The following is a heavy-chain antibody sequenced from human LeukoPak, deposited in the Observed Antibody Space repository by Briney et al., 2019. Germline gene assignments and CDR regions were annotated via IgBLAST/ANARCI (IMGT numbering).Heavy chain of an antibody. V-gene: IGHV3-23*01. D-gene: IGHD2-2*01. CDR1: GFTFSSYA. J-gene: IGHJ5*02. Sequence: PGGSLRLSCAASGFTFSSYAMSWVRQAPGKGLEGVSAITGSGGDTYYADSVKGRFTISRDNSKNTLYLQMNSLRAEDTAVYYCAKDPYCSSTSCSNWFDPWGQGTLVTVSS. CDR3: AKDPYCSSTSCSNWFDP. CDR2: ITGSGGDT.